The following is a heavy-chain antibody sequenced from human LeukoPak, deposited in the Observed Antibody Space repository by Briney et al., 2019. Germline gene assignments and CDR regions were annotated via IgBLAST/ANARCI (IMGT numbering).Heavy chain of an antibody. Sequence: PGGSLRLSCAASGFTFRNAWMSWVRQAPGKGREGVGRIKSKTDRGTTDYAAPVKGRFTISRDDSKNTLYLQMNSLKTEDTAVYYCTPTPHSGGYWGQGTLVTVSS. CDR2: IKSKTDRGTT. CDR3: TPTPHSGGY. J-gene: IGHJ4*02. V-gene: IGHV3-15*01. CDR1: GFTFRNAW. D-gene: IGHD2-21*01.